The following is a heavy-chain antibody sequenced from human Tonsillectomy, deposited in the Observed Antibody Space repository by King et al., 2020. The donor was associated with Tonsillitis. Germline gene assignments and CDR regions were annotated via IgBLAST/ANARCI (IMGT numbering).Heavy chain of an antibody. D-gene: IGHD3-22*01. CDR2: IYYSGST. CDR1: GGSISSSNYY. J-gene: IGHJ2*01. Sequence: QLQESGPGLVKPSETLSLTCTVSGGSISSSNYYWGWIRQPPGKGLEWIGSIYYSGSTYYNPSLKSRVTISVDTSKNQFSLKLSSVTAADTAVYYCAKDYYDSSRYYRYWYFDLWGRGTLVTVPS. CDR3: AKDYYDSSRYYRYWYFDL. V-gene: IGHV4-39*01.